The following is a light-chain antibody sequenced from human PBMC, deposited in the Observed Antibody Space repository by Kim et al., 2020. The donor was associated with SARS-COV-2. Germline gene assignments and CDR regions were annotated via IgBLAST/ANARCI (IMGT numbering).Light chain of an antibody. Sequence: EIVMTQSPATLSVSPGERATLSCRASQSVSSNLAWYQQKPGQAPRLLIYGASTRATGIPARFSGSGSGTEFTLTISSLQSEDFAVYYCQQYNNWPYTLGRGTKREI. J-gene: IGKJ2*01. CDR1: QSVSSN. V-gene: IGKV3-15*01. CDR3: QQYNNWPYT. CDR2: GAS.